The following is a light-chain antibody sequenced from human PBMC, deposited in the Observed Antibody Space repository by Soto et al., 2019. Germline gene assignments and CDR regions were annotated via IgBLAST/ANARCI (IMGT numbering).Light chain of an antibody. CDR1: QSVSSF. CDR3: QHRSNWLGT. V-gene: IGKV3-11*01. J-gene: IGKJ3*01. Sequence: EIVLTQSPATLSLSPGERATLSCGASQSVSSFLAWYQQKSGQTPRLLIYDASNRASGIPARFSGSGSGTDFTLTISSLEPEDFAVYYCQHRSNWLGTFGPGTKVDIK. CDR2: DAS.